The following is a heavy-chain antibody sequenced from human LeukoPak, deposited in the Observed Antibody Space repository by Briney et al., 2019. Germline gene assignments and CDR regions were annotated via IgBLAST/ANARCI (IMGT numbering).Heavy chain of an antibody. J-gene: IGHJ4*02. CDR3: ARVPITGTTWYFDY. CDR1: GASISTYY. V-gene: IGHV4-59*01. CDR2: IYYSGST. D-gene: IGHD1-20*01. Sequence: SETLSLTCTVSGASISTYYWTWIRQPPGQGLEWIGYIYYSGSTNYNPSLKSRVTISVDTSKNQFSLKLSSVTAADTAVYYCARVPITGTTWYFDYWGQGTLVTVSS.